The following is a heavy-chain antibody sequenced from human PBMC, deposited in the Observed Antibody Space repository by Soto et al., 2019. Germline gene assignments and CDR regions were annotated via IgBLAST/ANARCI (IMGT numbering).Heavy chain of an antibody. Sequence: QVQLVQSGAEVKKPGSSVKVSCKASGGTFSSYAINWVRRAPGQGLEWMGGIIPIFGTANYAQKFQGRVTITADESTSTAYMELSSLRSEDTAVYYCARGSGGSSYYYYGMDVWGQGTTVTVSS. CDR1: GGTFSSYA. D-gene: IGHD2-15*01. CDR2: IIPIFGTA. J-gene: IGHJ6*02. V-gene: IGHV1-69*12. CDR3: ARGSGGSSYYYYGMDV.